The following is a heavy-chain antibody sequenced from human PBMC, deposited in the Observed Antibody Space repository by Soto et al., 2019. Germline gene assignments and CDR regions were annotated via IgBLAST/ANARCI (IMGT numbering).Heavy chain of an antibody. V-gene: IGHV1-69*13. D-gene: IGHD2-15*01. CDR1: GGTFSSYA. J-gene: IGHJ6*02. Sequence: SVEVSCKASGGTFSSYAISWVRQAPGQGLEWMGGIIPIFGTANYAQKFQGRVTITADESTSTAYMELSSLRSEDTAVYYCARGRSSTGWSRYYYYGMDVWGQGTTVTVSS. CDR2: IIPIFGTA. CDR3: ARGRSSTGWSRYYYYGMDV.